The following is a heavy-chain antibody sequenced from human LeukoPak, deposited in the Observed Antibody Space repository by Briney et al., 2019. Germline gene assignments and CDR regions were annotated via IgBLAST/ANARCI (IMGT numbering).Heavy chain of an antibody. D-gene: IGHD5-18*01. Sequence: PGGSLRLSCEASGITFGNFALSWVRQAPGQGLEWVSTIIGGGTSKFYADSVKGRFTISRDNAKNSLYLQMNSLRAEDTAVYYCARARGYSYGVDYWGQGTLVTVSS. CDR2: IIGGGTSK. J-gene: IGHJ4*02. CDR1: GITFGNFA. CDR3: ARARGYSYGVDY. V-gene: IGHV3-21*01.